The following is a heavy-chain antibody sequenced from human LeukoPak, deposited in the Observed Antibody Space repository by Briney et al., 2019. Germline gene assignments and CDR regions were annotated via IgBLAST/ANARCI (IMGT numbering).Heavy chain of an antibody. D-gene: IGHD3-22*01. CDR3: AADPAITGYDSSGSDAFDI. Sequence: GGSLRLSCAASGFTFSNFAMSWVRQAPGKGLEWVSVISASGGSTYYADSVKGRFTISRDNPKNTLYLQMNSLRAEDTAVYYCAADPAITGYDSSGSDAFDIWGQGTMVTVSS. J-gene: IGHJ3*02. CDR2: ISASGGST. CDR1: GFTFSNFA. V-gene: IGHV3-23*01.